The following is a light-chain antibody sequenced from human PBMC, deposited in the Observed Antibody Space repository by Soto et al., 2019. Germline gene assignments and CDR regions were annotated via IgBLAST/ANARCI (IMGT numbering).Light chain of an antibody. CDR3: CSYGGSFYV. Sequence: QSVLTQPRSVSGSPGQSVTISCTGTTSDVGGYNYVSWYQQYPGKAPKLMIYDVSERPSGVPDRFSGSKSGNTASLTISGLQAEDEDDYYCCSYGGSFYVFGTGTKVTVL. J-gene: IGLJ1*01. CDR1: TSDVGGYNY. CDR2: DVS. V-gene: IGLV2-11*01.